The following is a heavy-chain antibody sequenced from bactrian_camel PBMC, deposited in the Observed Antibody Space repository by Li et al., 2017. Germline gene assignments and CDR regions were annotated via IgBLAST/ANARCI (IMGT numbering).Heavy chain of an antibody. V-gene: IGHV3S53*01. CDR3: AAARVIGRCSVLLGTFARNLVTV. J-gene: IGHJ4*01. CDR1: DTSKYC. D-gene: IGHD2*01. CDR2: IRADGST. Sequence: HVQLVESGGGSVQAGGSLNLSCLASDTSKYCMGWFRQAAGKQREWVSTIRADGSTKFSADSVKGRFTISQDSGNQTVYLQMNNLKPEDTALYYCAAARVIGRCSVLLGTFARNLVTVWGQGTQVTVS.